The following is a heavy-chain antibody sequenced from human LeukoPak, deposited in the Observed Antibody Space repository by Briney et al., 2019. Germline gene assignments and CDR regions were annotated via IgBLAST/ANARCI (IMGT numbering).Heavy chain of an antibody. CDR1: GDSVSSNSAA. CDR2: TYYRSKWYN. D-gene: IGHD1-26*01. J-gene: IGHJ5*02. Sequence: SQTLSLTCAISGDSVSSNSAAWNWIRQSPSRGLEWLGSTYYRSKWYNDYAVSVKSRITINPDTSKNQFSLQLNSVTPEDTAVYYCARESKASYYPNWFDPWGQGTLVTVSS. CDR3: ARESKASYYPNWFDP. V-gene: IGHV6-1*01.